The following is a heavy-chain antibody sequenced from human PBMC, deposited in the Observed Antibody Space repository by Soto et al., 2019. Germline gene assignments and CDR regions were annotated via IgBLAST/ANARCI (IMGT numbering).Heavy chain of an antibody. CDR1: GGSIDNIHSC. D-gene: IGHD2-15*01. J-gene: IGHJ5*02. V-gene: IGHV4-39*01. CDR3: VRVVEAATRHTEFDP. CDR2: VYCSGGK. Sequence: SETLSLTCAVSGGSIDNIHSCWGWVRQRHGRGREFLGSVYCSGGKYYNPTLRSRITVSFDTSKNQVSLRVRSVTVAETAMYYCVRVVEAATRHTEFDPWGQGIVVTVSS.